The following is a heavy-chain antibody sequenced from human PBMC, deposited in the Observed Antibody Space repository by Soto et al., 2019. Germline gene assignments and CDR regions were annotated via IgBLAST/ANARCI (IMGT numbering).Heavy chain of an antibody. CDR3: VRDGSSGWHFDS. CDR2: ITWNSGSI. J-gene: IGHJ4*02. Sequence: LRLSCAASGFTFHDYAMHWVRQGQGKGLEWVSGITWNSGSIDYADSVKGRFTISRDNAKNSMYLQMNSLRAEDTAVYYCVRDGSSGWHFDSWGQGTLVTVSS. V-gene: IGHV3-9*01. CDR1: GFTFHDYA. D-gene: IGHD6-19*01.